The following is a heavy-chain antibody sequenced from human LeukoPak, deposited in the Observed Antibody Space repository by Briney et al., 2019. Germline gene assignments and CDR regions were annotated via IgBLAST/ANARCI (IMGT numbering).Heavy chain of an antibody. J-gene: IGHJ3*02. CDR2: KYYSGSA. CDR3: ATPYCSSLSCLDVFNM. Sequence: SETLSLTCNVSGVSVSDGRYCWTWIRQHPAKGLEWIGYKYYSGSAKYNPSLKSRLTISIDTAKNQFSLQLSSVTAADTATYYCATPYCSSLSCLDVFNMWGQGTRVTVPS. D-gene: IGHD2-2*01. V-gene: IGHV4-31*03. CDR1: GVSVSDGRYC.